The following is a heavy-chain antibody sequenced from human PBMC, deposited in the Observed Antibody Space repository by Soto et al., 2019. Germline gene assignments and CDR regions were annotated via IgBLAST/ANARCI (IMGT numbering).Heavy chain of an antibody. Sequence: GGSLRLSCAASGFTFSDYVMHWVRQAPGKGLEWVAVVWSGGSNKYSDDSVKGRFTISIYNSKYALYLQMNSMRAENTAVYYYARENGRQSGNVIFDHWAQGTLVTVSS. CDR1: GFTFSDYV. V-gene: IGHV3-33*01. J-gene: IGHJ4*02. CDR2: VWSGGSNK. CDR3: ARENGRQSGNVIFDH. D-gene: IGHD1-26*01.